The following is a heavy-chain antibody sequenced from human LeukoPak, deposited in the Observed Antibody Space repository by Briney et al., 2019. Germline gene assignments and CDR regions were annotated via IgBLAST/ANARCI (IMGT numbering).Heavy chain of an antibody. J-gene: IGHJ4*02. V-gene: IGHV3-48*01. CDR2: ISSSSSTI. D-gene: IGHD1-26*01. CDR1: GFTFSSYS. Sequence: GGSLRLSCAASGFTFSSYSMNWVRQAPGKGLEWVSYISSSSSTIYYADSVKGRFTISRDNSKNTLYLQMNSLRAEDTAVYYCAALVGARGGFDYWGQGTLVTVSS. CDR3: AALVGARGGFDY.